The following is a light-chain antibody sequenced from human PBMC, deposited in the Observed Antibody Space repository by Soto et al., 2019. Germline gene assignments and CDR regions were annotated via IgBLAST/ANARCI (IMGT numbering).Light chain of an antibody. Sequence: IGLTQSPGTLSLSPGEIATLSCRASQSVSNNYLAWYQQKPVQAPRLLIYGASNRATGIQDRFSGSGSATDSPLTISRLAPEDFAVYYCQQYGSSGTFGQGTKVDIK. CDR3: QQYGSSGT. V-gene: IGKV3-20*01. J-gene: IGKJ1*01. CDR1: QSVSNNY. CDR2: GAS.